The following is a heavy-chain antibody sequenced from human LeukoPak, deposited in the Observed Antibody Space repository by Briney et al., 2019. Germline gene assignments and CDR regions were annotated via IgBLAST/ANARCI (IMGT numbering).Heavy chain of an antibody. CDR2: INPSDGST. Sequence: ASVKVSCKASGYIFITYYIHWVRQAPGQGLKWMGVINPSDGSTNYAQKFQGRVTMTRDTSTSTVYMELDSLRFEDTAVYYCARDVAREFDYWGQGTLVTVSS. CDR3: ARDVAREFDY. D-gene: IGHD5-24*01. CDR1: GYIFITYY. J-gene: IGHJ4*02. V-gene: IGHV1-46*01.